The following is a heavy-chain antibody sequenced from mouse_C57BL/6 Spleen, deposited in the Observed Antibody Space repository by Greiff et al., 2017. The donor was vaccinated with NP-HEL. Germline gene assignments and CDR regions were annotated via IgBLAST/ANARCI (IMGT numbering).Heavy chain of an antibody. V-gene: IGHV5-6*01. CDR1: GFTFSSYG. CDR3: ARHGSSPWFAY. D-gene: IGHD1-1*01. CDR2: ISSGGSYT. J-gene: IGHJ3*01. Sequence: VQLKESGGDLVKPGGSLKLSCAASGFTFSSYGMSWVRQTPDKRLEWVATISSGGSYTYYPDSVKGRFTISRDNAKNTLYLQMSSLKSEDTAMYYCARHGSSPWFAYWGQGTLVTVSA.